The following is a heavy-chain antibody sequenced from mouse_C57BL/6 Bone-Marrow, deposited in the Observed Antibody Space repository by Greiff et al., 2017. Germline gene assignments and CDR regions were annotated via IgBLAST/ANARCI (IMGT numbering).Heavy chain of an antibody. Sequence: QVQLQQPGAELVKPGASVKLSCKASGYTFTNYWMHWVKQRPGQGLEWIGMMHPNGGSPDYNEKFKSEATLSVDKSSRTAYMEHSSLTSEDSAVYYCARSYEYDDYTMDYWGQGTSVTVSS. V-gene: IGHV1-64*01. CDR1: GYTFTNYW. CDR2: MHPNGGSP. J-gene: IGHJ4*01. CDR3: ARSYEYDDYTMDY. D-gene: IGHD2-4*01.